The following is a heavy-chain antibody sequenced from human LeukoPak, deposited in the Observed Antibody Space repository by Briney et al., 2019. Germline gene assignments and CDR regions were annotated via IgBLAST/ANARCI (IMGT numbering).Heavy chain of an antibody. J-gene: IGHJ4*02. V-gene: IGHV4-4*02. D-gene: IGHD1-1*01. Sequence: SETLSLTCAVSGGSISSNNWWGWVRQPPGKGLEWIGEIYHSGSPNYNPSLKSRVTISVDKSRNHFSLNLSSVTAADPAVYYCARVNINNWHSCDYWGRGTLVTVSS. CDR1: GGSISSNNW. CDR3: ARVNINNWHSCDY. CDR2: IYHSGSP.